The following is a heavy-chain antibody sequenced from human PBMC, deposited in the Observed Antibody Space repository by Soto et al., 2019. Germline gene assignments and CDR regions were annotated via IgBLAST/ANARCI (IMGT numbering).Heavy chain of an antibody. CDR2: IYHSGST. J-gene: IGHJ4*02. V-gene: IGHV4-4*02. CDR1: GGSISSSNW. D-gene: IGHD3-22*01. CDR3: ARDYYDRSGYELDY. Sequence: PSETLSLTCAVSGGSISSSNWWSWVRQPPGKGLEWIGEIYHSGSTNYNPSLKSRVTISVDKSKNQFSLKLSSVTAADTAVYYCARDYYDRSGYELDYWGQGTLVTVSS.